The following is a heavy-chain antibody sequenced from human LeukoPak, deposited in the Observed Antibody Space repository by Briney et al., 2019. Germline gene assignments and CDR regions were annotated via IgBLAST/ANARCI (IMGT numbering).Heavy chain of an antibody. CDR3: TTDPHSGYCSGVSCYPYDY. D-gene: IGHD2-15*01. CDR2: IKSDTDGETT. Sequence: GGSLRLSCAASGFSFNDAWMSWVRQAPGKGLEWVGRIKSDTDGETTDYAAPVKGRFTISRDDSRNTLYPQMTTLKTEDTALYYCTTDPHSGYCSGVSCYPYDYWGQGTLVTVSS. CDR1: GFSFNDAW. J-gene: IGHJ4*02. V-gene: IGHV3-15*01.